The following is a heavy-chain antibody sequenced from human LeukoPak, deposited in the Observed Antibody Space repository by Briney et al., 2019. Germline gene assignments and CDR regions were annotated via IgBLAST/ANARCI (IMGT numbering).Heavy chain of an antibody. D-gene: IGHD6-19*01. CDR2: FNHSGST. V-gene: IGHV4-34*01. Sequence: SETLSLTCAVYGGSFSGYYCSWIRQPPGKGLEWIGEFNHSGSTNYNPSLKSRVTISVDTSKNQFSLKLSSVTAADTAVYYCARGVGGSGWYGYYYYGMDVWGQGTTVTVSS. CDR3: ARGVGGSGWYGYYYYGMDV. CDR1: GGSFSGYY. J-gene: IGHJ6*02.